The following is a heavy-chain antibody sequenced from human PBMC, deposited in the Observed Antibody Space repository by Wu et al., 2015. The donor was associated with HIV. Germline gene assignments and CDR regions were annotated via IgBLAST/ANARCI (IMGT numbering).Heavy chain of an antibody. CDR3: ARDPGPGGPTYDFGVVISPGYFDL. CDR1: GGTFSSYA. J-gene: IGHJ2*01. Sequence: QVQLVQSGAEVKKPGSSVKVSCKASGGTFSSYAISWVRQAPGQGLEWMGGIIPIFGTANYAQKFQGRVTITADESTSTAYMELSSLRSEDTAVYYCARDPGPGGPTYDFGVVISPGYFDLWGRGTLVTVSS. D-gene: IGHD3-3*01. V-gene: IGHV1-69*12. CDR2: IIPIFGTA.